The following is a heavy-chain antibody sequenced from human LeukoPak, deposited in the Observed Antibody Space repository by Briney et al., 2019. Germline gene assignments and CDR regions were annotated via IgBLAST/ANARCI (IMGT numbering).Heavy chain of an antibody. Sequence: KPSETLSLTCTVSGYSISSGYYWGWIRQPPGKGLEWIGSIYHSGSTYYNPSLKSRVTISVDTSKNQFSLKLSSVTAADTAVYYCAREDGSEIFDYWGQGTLVTVSS. CDR3: AREDGSEIFDY. V-gene: IGHV4-38-2*02. CDR1: GYSISSGYY. J-gene: IGHJ4*02. CDR2: IYHSGST. D-gene: IGHD3-10*01.